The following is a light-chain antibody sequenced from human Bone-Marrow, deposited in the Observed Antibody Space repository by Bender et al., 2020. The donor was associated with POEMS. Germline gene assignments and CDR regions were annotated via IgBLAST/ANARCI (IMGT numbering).Light chain of an antibody. V-gene: IGLV2-8*01. CDR1: SSDVGGYNY. CDR3: NSYVGSNKL. J-gene: IGLJ2*01. Sequence: QSALTQPASVSGSPGQSITISCTGTSSDVGGYNYVSWYQQHPGKAPKLMIYEVDKRSSGVPDRFSGSRSGNTASLTVSGLQAEDEADYYCNSYVGSNKLFGEGTKLTVL. CDR2: EVD.